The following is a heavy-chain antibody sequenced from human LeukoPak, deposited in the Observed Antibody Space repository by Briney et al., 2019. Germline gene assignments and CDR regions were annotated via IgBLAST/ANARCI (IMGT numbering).Heavy chain of an antibody. D-gene: IGHD6-13*01. V-gene: IGHV3-30*04. CDR3: ARGGSSWYTNYYYYGMDV. Sequence: GGSLRLSCAASGFPFNTYTMHWVRQAPGKGLEWVAVISSDGSNEYCADSVKGRFTVSRDNSKNTLFLQMDSLRAEDTAVYYCARGGSSWYTNYYYYGMDVWGQGTTVTVSS. CDR1: GFPFNTYT. J-gene: IGHJ6*02. CDR2: ISSDGSNE.